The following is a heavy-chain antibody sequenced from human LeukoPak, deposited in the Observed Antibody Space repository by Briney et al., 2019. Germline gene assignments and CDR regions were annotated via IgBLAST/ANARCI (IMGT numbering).Heavy chain of an antibody. CDR2: INPNSGGT. D-gene: IGHD1-26*01. Sequence: ASVKVSCKASGYTFTAYYMHWVRQAPGQGLEWMGWINPNSGGTNYAQKFQGRVTMTRDTSISTAYMELSRLRSDDTAVYYCARDRPSGSYPFDYWGQGTLVTVSS. J-gene: IGHJ4*02. CDR3: ARDRPSGSYPFDY. CDR1: GYTFTAYY. V-gene: IGHV1-2*02.